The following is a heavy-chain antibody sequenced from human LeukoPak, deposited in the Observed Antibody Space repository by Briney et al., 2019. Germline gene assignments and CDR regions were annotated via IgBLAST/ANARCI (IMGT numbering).Heavy chain of an antibody. CDR1: GGSISSGGYY. J-gene: IGHJ3*02. CDR3: ARDPLYYYDSSDYSSHAFDI. CDR2: IYHSGST. Sequence: SQTLSLTCTVSGGSISSGGYYWSWIRQPPGKGLEWIGYIYHSGSTYYNPSLKSRVTISVDTSKNQFSLKLSSVTAADTAVYYCARDPLYYYDSSDYSSHAFDIWGQGTMVTVSS. V-gene: IGHV4-30-2*01. D-gene: IGHD3-22*01.